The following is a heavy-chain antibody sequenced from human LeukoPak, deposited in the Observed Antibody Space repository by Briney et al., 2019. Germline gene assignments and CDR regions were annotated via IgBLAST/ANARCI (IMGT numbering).Heavy chain of an antibody. Sequence: ASVKVSCKASGYTFTSYGISWVRQAPGQGLEWMGWISAYNGNTNYAQKLQGRVTMTTDTSTSTAYMELTSLRSEDTAVYYCAADKAVAGSKGAFDIWGQGTMVTVSS. CDR3: AADKAVAGSKGAFDI. CDR2: ISAYNGNT. V-gene: IGHV1-18*01. D-gene: IGHD6-19*01. J-gene: IGHJ3*02. CDR1: GYTFTSYG.